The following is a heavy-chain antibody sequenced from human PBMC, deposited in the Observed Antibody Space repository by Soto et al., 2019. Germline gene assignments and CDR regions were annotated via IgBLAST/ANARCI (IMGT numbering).Heavy chain of an antibody. D-gene: IGHD6-19*01. CDR3: AIRYSSGFDY. Sequence: PSETLSHTCAVSGGSIDNNNYSSWVRQSPGKGLERIGEIYQSGSTSYSPSLKSRVIISLDKSKNEFSLRLNSVTAADTAVYYCAIRYSSGFDYWGQGTLVTVSS. J-gene: IGHJ4*02. V-gene: IGHV4-4*02. CDR2: IYQSGST. CDR1: GGSIDNNNY.